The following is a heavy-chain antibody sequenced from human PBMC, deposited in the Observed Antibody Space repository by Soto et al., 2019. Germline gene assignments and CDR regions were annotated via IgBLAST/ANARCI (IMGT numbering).Heavy chain of an antibody. CDR3: VGRAADHWWGVFEP. Sequence: EAQLVESGGGLVQPSGSLRFSCAASGFTFSTNWMQWDRQPPGKRLVSVARIDGHGSGISYPDSVKGRFTMSRDNANHTLYLATPRLRAEDRAVFYCVGRAADHWWGVFEPWGQGLLLRVPS. J-gene: IGHJ5*02. D-gene: IGHD2-15*01. V-gene: IGHV3-74*01. CDR2: IDGHGSGI. CDR1: GFTFSTNW.